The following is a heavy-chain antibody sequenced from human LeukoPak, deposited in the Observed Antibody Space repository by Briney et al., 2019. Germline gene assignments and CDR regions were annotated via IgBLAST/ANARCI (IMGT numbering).Heavy chain of an antibody. CDR2: ISGDGGST. V-gene: IGHV3-43*02. CDR3: AKGNRKNDYYGSGMVAY. J-gene: IGHJ4*02. D-gene: IGHD3-10*01. Sequence: GGSLRLSCAASGFTFDDYAMHWVRQAPGKGLEWVSLISGDGGSTYYADSVKGRFTISRDNSKNSLYLQMNSLRTEDTALYYCAKGNRKNDYYGSGMVAYWGQGTLVTVSS. CDR1: GFTFDDYA.